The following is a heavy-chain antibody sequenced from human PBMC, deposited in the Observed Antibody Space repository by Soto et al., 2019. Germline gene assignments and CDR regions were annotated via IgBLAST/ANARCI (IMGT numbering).Heavy chain of an antibody. CDR3: ARLLIAVAIDY. D-gene: IGHD6-19*01. V-gene: IGHV4-39*01. CDR1: GGSISSSSYY. CDR2: IYYSGST. J-gene: IGHJ4*02. Sequence: SETLSLTCTVSGGSISSSSYYWGWIRQPPGKGLEWIGSIYYSGSTYYNPSLKSRVTISVDTSKNQFSLKLSSVTAADTAVYYCARLLIAVAIDYWGQGTLVTVSS.